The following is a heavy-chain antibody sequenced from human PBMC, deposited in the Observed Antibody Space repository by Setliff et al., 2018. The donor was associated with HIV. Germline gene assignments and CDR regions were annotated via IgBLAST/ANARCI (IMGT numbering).Heavy chain of an antibody. CDR3: ARDHSDYYDSGGNCWSSASLPPAGWFDP. CDR1: GYTFTTYD. D-gene: IGHD3-22*01. V-gene: IGHV1-18*01. J-gene: IGHJ5*02. Sequence: ASVKVSCKASGYTFTTYDITWVRQAPGQGLEWLGWISPYNGHTNFAQKFQGRVTMTTDTATSTAYMELRSLRSDDTAVYYCARDHSDYYDSGGNCWSSASLPPAGWFDPWGQGTLVTVSS. CDR2: ISPYNGHT.